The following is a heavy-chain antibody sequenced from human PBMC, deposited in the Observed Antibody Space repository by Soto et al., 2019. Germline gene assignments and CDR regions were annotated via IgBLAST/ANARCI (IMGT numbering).Heavy chain of an antibody. J-gene: IGHJ4*02. V-gene: IGHV3-7*05. D-gene: IGHD3-10*01. Sequence: EVQLVESGGGLVQPVGSLRLSCAASGITFSDYWMSWVRQAPGKGLEWVANIKEDGSEKYYVDSVKGRFTISRDNAKNSLYMQMNSLRAEDTAVYYCARDYNREFDYWGQGTPVTVPS. CDR1: GITFSDYW. CDR3: ARDYNREFDY. CDR2: IKEDGSEK.